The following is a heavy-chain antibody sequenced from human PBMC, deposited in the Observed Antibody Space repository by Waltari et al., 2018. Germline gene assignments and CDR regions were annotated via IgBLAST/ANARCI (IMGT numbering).Heavy chain of an antibody. V-gene: IGHV3-66*02. Sequence: EVHLVESGGGLVQPGGSLRLSCAVSGFNVNNYYIHWVRQAPGKGLEWVSVINLGGDTYYGDSVKGRFTISRDNSKNTLDLQVNSLRSDDTAVYFCARGRGFIIDTWGHGTLVTVSS. CDR2: INLGGDT. D-gene: IGHD3-10*01. CDR1: GFNVNNYY. J-gene: IGHJ5*01. CDR3: ARGRGFIIDT.